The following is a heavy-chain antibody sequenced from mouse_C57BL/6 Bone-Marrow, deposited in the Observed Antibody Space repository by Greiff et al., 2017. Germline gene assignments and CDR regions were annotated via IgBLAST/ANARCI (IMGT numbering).Heavy chain of an antibody. CDR2: IWWDDGT. CDR3: ARMRGYNGSSYVGGAMDY. CDR1: GFSLSTFGMG. D-gene: IGHD1-1*01. Sequence: QVQLKESGPGILQPSQTLSLTCSFSGFSLSTFGMGVGWIRQPSGKGLEWLAHIWWDDGTYYNPALKSRLTISKDTSNKQVFLKRANVDTADTATYYCARMRGYNGSSYVGGAMDYWGQGTSVTVSS. V-gene: IGHV8-8*01. J-gene: IGHJ4*01.